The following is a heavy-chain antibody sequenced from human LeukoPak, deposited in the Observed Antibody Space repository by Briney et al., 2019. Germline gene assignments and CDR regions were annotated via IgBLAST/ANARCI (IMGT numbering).Heavy chain of an antibody. CDR3: ATEPGGDGKDYDY. Sequence: ETLSLTCAVYGGSFSGYYWSWIRQPPGKGLEWIGEINHSGSTNYNPSLKSRVTISVDTSKNQFSLKLSSVTAADTAVYYCATEPGGDGKDYDYWGQGTLVTVSS. CDR2: INHSGST. CDR1: GGSFSGYY. J-gene: IGHJ4*02. V-gene: IGHV4-34*01. D-gene: IGHD5-24*01.